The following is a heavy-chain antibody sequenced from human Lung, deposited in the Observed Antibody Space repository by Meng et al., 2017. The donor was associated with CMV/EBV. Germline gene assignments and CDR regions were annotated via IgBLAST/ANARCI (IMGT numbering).Heavy chain of an antibody. CDR3: ARGSSREVGTQSVDY. CDR1: GFTVSSNY. J-gene: IGHJ4*02. D-gene: IGHD2-2*01. V-gene: IGHV3-66*02. Sequence: GASLKISCAASGFTVSSNYMSWVRQAPGKGLEWVSVIYSGGSTYYADSVKGRFTVSRDNSKNTLYLQMNSLRAEDTAVYYCARGSSREVGTQSVDYWGRGTLVTVSS. CDR2: IYSGGST.